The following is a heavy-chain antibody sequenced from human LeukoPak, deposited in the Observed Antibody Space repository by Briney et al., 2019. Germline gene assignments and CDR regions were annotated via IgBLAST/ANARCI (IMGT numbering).Heavy chain of an antibody. CDR2: ISAYNGNT. J-gene: IGHJ3*02. V-gene: IGHV1-18*01. CDR1: GYTFTSSV. D-gene: IGHD1-26*01. Sequence: ASVKVSCKASGYTFTSSVISWMRQAPGQGLEWMGWISAYNGNTNYAQKLQGRVTMTTDTSTTTAYMELRSLRSDDTAVYYCARRRSGSYWDAFDIWGQGTMVTVSS. CDR3: ARRRSGSYWDAFDI.